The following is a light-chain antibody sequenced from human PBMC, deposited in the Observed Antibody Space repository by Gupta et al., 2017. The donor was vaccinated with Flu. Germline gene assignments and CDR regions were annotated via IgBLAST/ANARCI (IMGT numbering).Light chain of an antibody. J-gene: IGKJ1*01. CDR2: DAS. Sequence: VTLSVSPGERATLSCRASQSVSSNLAWYQQKPGQAPRLLIYDASTRATGVPVRFSGSGSGTEFSLTISSLQSEDFAVYYCQQYNIWPRWTFGQGTKVEIK. CDR3: QQYNIWPRWT. V-gene: IGKV3-15*01. CDR1: QSVSSN.